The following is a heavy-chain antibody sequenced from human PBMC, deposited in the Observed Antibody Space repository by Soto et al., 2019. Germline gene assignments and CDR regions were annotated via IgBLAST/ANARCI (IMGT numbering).Heavy chain of an antibody. J-gene: IGHJ4*02. Sequence: QVQLVESGGGVVQPGRSLRLSCAASGFTFSRHTMHWVRQAPGTGLEWVAAISDDGSNTYYADSGKGRFTISRDNSKNTVYFERNRLAWEATALHHCSAEVYYDVWSGFNTQRYYFDDWGQGTLVTVSS. CDR3: SAEVYYDVWSGFNTQRYYFDD. CDR1: GFTFSRHT. D-gene: IGHD3-3*01. CDR2: ISDDGSNT. V-gene: IGHV3-30-3*01.